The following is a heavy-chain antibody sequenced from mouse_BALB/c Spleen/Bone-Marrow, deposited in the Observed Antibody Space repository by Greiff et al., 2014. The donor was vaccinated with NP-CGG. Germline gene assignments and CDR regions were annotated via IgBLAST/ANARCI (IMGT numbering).Heavy chain of an antibody. D-gene: IGHD3-1*01. CDR2: ISNGGGST. CDR3: ARQLGLRVDH. CDR1: GFTFSSYS. V-gene: IGHV5-12-2*01. J-gene: IGHJ4*01. Sequence: EVQRVESGGGLVQPGGSLKLSCAASGFTFSSYSMSWVRQTPEKRLEWVAYISNGGGSTYYPDTVKGRFTISRDNAKNTLYLQMSSLKSEDTAMYYCARQLGLRVDHWGQGSSVTVSS.